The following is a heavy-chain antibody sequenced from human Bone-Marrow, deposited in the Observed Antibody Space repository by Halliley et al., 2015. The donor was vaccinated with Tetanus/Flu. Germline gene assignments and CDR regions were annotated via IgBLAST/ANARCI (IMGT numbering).Heavy chain of an antibody. V-gene: IGHV4-59*01. CDR3: ATTSSLASGLYFCYFGLGG. CDR2: VYYSGST. D-gene: IGHD2-2*01. J-gene: IGHJ6*02. Sequence: TLSLTCTVSGASITRYYWTWIRQPPGKGLEWIGYVYYSGSTYYSPSLKSRVTISLDTSKNQFSLKLSSVTAADSAVYYCATTSSLASGLYFCYFGLGGRGHVATVSASS. CDR1: GASITRYY.